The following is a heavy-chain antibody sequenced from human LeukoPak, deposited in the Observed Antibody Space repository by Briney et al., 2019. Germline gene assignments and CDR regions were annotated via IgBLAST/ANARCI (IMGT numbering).Heavy chain of an antibody. CDR3: ARVRGTYYMDV. V-gene: IGHV3-48*04. J-gene: IGHJ6*03. CDR2: ISASGTSI. Sequence: PGRSLRLSCAASGFTFNAYTMNWVRQAPGKGLEWLSYISASGTSIYYADSVKGRFTISRDNAKNSLSLQVNSLRVEDTAVYYCARVRGTYYMDVWGKGTTVTVAS. CDR1: GFTFNAYT.